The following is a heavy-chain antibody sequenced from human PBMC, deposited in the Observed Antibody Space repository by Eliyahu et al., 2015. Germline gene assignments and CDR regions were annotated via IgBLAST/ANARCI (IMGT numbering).Heavy chain of an antibody. CDR1: GFXFXXPX. Sequence: QVQLVESGGGVVQPGXXLRXSCAASGFXFXXPXMHRXRQAPGKGLEWVAIIWYDGSNQYYADSVKGRFTISRDNSKNTVSLQMNSLRGEDTAIYYCARDHDYSGNSLEHWGQGTLVTVSS. J-gene: IGHJ1*01. CDR3: ARDHDYSGNSLEH. D-gene: IGHD4-23*01. V-gene: IGHV3-33*01. CDR2: IWYDGSNQ.